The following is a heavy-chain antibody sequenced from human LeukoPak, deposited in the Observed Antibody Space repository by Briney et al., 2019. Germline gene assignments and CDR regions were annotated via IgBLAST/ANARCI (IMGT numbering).Heavy chain of an antibody. J-gene: IGHJ4*02. D-gene: IGHD3-22*01. V-gene: IGHV4-39*07. Sequence: SETLSLTCTVSGGSISSSSYYWGWIRQPPGKGLEWVGSIYYSGSTYYDPSLKSRVTISVDTSKNQFSLKLSSVTAADTAVYYCASRSYDSSGYYYGTVDYWGQGTLVTVSS. CDR2: IYYSGST. CDR1: GGSISSSSYY. CDR3: ASRSYDSSGYYYGTVDY.